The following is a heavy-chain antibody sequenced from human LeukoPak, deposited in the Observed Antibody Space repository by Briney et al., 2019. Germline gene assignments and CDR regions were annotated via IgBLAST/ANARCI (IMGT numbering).Heavy chain of an antibody. CDR2: IKQDGSEK. Sequence: GGSLRLSCAASGFTFSKYWMSWVRQAPGKGLEWVANIKQDGSEKFYVDSVKGRFTISRDNAKNSLYLQMNSLRAEDTAVYYCARAPDHYDILTGYYTPNYYGMDVWGQGTTVTVSS. J-gene: IGHJ6*02. V-gene: IGHV3-7*01. CDR1: GFTFSKYW. CDR3: ARAPDHYDILTGYYTPNYYGMDV. D-gene: IGHD3-9*01.